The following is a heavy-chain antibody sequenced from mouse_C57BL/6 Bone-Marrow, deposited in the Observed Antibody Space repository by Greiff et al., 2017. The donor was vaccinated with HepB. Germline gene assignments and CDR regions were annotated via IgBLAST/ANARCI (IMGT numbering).Heavy chain of an antibody. CDR1: GYTFTSYW. J-gene: IGHJ2*01. V-gene: IGHV1-74*01. Sequence: VKLQQPGAELVKPGASVKVSCKASGYTFTSYWMHWVKQRPGQGLEWIGRIHPSDSDTNYNQKFKGKATLTVDKSSSTAYMQLSSLTSEDSAVYYCAIRDSRRSFYYFDYWGQGTTLTVSS. D-gene: IGHD1-1*01. CDR2: IHPSDSDT. CDR3: AIRDSRRSFYYFDY.